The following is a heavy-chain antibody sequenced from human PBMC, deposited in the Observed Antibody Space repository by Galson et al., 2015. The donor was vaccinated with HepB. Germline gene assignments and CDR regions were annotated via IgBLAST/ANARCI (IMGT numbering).Heavy chain of an antibody. Sequence: SLRLSCAASGFTFSSHGIHWVRQAPGKGLEWVTVISFDGRVTFYADSVKGRFTMSRDNSKNTLYLQMNSLRAEDTAVYYCAREYSFGHWFFDPWGQGTLVTVSS. D-gene: IGHD5-18*01. J-gene: IGHJ5*02. CDR1: GFTFSSHG. CDR2: ISFDGRVT. V-gene: IGHV3-30*03. CDR3: AREYSFGHWFFDP.